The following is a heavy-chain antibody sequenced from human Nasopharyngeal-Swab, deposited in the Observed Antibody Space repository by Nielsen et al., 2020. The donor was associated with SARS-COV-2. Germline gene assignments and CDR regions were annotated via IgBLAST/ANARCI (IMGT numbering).Heavy chain of an antibody. CDR1: GYTFTGYY. J-gene: IGHJ4*02. D-gene: IGHD6-19*01. CDR2: INPNSGGT. V-gene: IGHV1-2*06. Sequence: ASVKVSCKASGYTFTGYYMHWVRQAPGQGLEWMGRINPNSGGTNYAQKFQGRVTMTRDTSISTAYMELSSLRSEDTAVYYCARDTSGSIAVADYWGQGTLVTVSS. CDR3: ARDTSGSIAVADY.